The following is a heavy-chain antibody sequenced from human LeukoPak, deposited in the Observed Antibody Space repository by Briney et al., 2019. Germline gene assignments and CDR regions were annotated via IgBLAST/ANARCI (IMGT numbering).Heavy chain of an antibody. Sequence: GGSLRLSCAASGLTFSGSAMHWVRQASGKGLELVGRIRSKANSYATAYAASVQGRFTISRDDSKNTAYLQMNSLKTEDTAVYYCTRPVCSGGSCYLFDYWGQGTLVTVSS. CDR1: GLTFSGSA. CDR2: IRSKANSYAT. D-gene: IGHD2-15*01. CDR3: TRPVCSGGSCYLFDY. V-gene: IGHV3-73*01. J-gene: IGHJ4*02.